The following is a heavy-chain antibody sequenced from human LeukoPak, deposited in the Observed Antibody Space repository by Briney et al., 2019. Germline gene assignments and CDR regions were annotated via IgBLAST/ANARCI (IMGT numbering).Heavy chain of an antibody. CDR3: ARDGGDSSGYYPMAY. CDR1: GFTFSNHF. D-gene: IGHD3-22*01. J-gene: IGHJ4*02. Sequence: GGSLRLSCSTSGFTFSNHFMHWVRQAPGKGLEWVANTKQDGSEKYYVDSVKGRFTISRDNAKNSLYLQMNSLRAEDTAVYYCARDGGDSSGYYPMAYWGQGTLVTVSS. CDR2: TKQDGSEK. V-gene: IGHV3-7*03.